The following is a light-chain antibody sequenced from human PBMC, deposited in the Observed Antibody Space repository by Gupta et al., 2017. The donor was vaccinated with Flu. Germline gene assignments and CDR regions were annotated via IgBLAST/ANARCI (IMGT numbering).Light chain of an antibody. CDR2: AAS. Sequence: DMQLTQSPSSLSASVGDRVTITCRASRYINNFLNWYQQQPGNATKLLIDAASILQRGVPSRFSGSGSGTDFTRSITRLQPEYFATYYCQQSYDITWTFGQGTKVEIK. CDR3: QQSYDITWT. J-gene: IGKJ1*01. CDR1: RYINNF. V-gene: IGKV1-39*01.